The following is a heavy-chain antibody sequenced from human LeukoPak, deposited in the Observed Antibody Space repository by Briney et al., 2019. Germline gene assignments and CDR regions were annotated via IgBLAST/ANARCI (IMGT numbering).Heavy chain of an antibody. CDR3: ARDLTNPENFDY. J-gene: IGHJ4*02. Sequence: SETLSLTCTVSGGSITSGGYYWSWIRQHPGKGLEWIGYIYYSGSTYYNPSLKSRVTISVDTAKNQFSLKLSSVTAADTAVYYCARDLTNPENFDYWGQGTLVTVSS. CDR1: GGSITSGGYY. V-gene: IGHV4-31*03. CDR2: IYYSGST. D-gene: IGHD4/OR15-4a*01.